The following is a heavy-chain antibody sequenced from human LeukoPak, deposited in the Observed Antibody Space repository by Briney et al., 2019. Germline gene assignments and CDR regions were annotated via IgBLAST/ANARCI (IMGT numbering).Heavy chain of an antibody. Sequence: SETLSLTCTVSGYSISSGYYWGWIRQPPGKGLEWIGSIYHSGSTYYNPSLKSRVTISVDTSKNQFSLKLSSVTAADTAVYYCARVPRSYFDYWGQGTLVTVSS. V-gene: IGHV4-38-2*02. CDR1: GYSISSGYY. CDR3: ARVPRSYFDY. CDR2: IYHSGST. J-gene: IGHJ4*02.